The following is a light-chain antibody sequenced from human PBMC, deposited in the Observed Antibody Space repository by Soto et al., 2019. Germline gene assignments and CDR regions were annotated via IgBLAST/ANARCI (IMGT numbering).Light chain of an antibody. CDR3: QQHSHWPPWT. V-gene: IGKV3-11*01. CDR1: ENVRTF. CDR2: GAS. J-gene: IGKJ1*01. Sequence: VLTQSTATLSLSPGERATLSCRASENVRTFVDWYQQKPGQAPRLLIYGASNRATDIPARFSGSGSGTDFTLTISNLEPEDFAVYYCQQHSHWPPWTFGQGTKVDIK.